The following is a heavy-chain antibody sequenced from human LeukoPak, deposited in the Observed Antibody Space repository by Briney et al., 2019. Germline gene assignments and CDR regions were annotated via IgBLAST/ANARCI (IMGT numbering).Heavy chain of an antibody. J-gene: IGHJ4*02. CDR1: GFTFSSYA. CDR2: ISGSGGST. D-gene: IGHD3-10*01. V-gene: IGHV3-23*01. Sequence: PGGSLRLSCAASGFTFSSYAMSWVRQAPGKGLEWVSAISGSGGSTYYADSVKGRFTISRDNSKNTLYLQMNSLRAEDTAVYYCAKTPGSGSRPDYYFDYWGQGTLVTVSS. CDR3: AKTPGSGSRPDYYFDY.